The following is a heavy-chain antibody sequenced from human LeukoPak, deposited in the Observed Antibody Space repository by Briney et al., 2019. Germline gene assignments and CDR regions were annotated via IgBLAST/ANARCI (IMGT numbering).Heavy chain of an antibody. J-gene: IGHJ3*02. CDR1: GVTFSSYD. Sequence: GGSLRLSCAASGVTFSSYDMHWVRQATGKGLEWVSAIDTAGNTFYPGSVRGRFTISRENAKNSLYLQMNNVRAGDTAVYYCARTSKVTCVMDIWGQGTMVTVSS. CDR2: IDTAGNT. D-gene: IGHD3-16*01. V-gene: IGHV3-13*04. CDR3: ARTSKVTCVMDI.